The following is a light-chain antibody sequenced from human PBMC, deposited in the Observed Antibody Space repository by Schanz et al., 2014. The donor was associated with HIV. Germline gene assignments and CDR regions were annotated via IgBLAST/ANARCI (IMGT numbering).Light chain of an antibody. Sequence: QSALTQPASVSGSPGQSIAISCTGTNSDIGAYNYVSWYQQHPDKAPKLIIYDVNNRPSGVSNRFSGSKSGNTASLTISGLRAEDEADYYCSSYTSSSTWVFGGGTQLTVL. CDR3: SSYTSSSTWV. J-gene: IGLJ3*02. CDR1: NSDIGAYNY. CDR2: DVN. V-gene: IGLV2-14*03.